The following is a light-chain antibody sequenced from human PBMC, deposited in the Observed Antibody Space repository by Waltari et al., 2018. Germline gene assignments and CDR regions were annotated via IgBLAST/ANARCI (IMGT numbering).Light chain of an antibody. Sequence: QSVLTQTPSASGTPGQRVTIPRSGSSSNIGSQYVYWYQQLPGTAPKLLIYKNDQRPSGVPDRFPGSKSGTSAPLAISGLRSEDEADYYCATWDDRLSGWLFGGGTKLTAL. CDR3: ATWDDRLSGWL. V-gene: IGLV1-47*01. CDR1: SSNIGSQY. J-gene: IGLJ3*02. CDR2: KND.